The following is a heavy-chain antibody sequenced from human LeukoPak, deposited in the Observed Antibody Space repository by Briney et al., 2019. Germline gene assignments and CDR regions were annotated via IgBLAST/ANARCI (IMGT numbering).Heavy chain of an antibody. V-gene: IGHV4-39*07. D-gene: IGHD6-19*01. CDR2: IYYSGST. J-gene: IGHJ4*02. Sequence: SETLSLTCTVSGGSISSSSYYWGWIRQPPGKGLEWIGSIYYSGSTYYNPSLKSRVTISVDTSKNQFSLKLSSVTAADTAVYYCARVNSSGWFLVFDYWGQGTLVTVSS. CDR3: ARVNSSGWFLVFDY. CDR1: GGSISSSSYY.